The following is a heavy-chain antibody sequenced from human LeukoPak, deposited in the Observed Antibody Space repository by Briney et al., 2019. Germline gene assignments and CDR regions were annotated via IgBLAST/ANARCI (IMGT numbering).Heavy chain of an antibody. CDR2: IRSKANSYAT. D-gene: IGHD3-16*01. CDR3: TLRGREVDY. V-gene: IGHV3-73*01. J-gene: IGHJ4*02. Sequence: GSLRLSCAASGFTFSGSAMHWVRQASGKGLEWVGRIRSKANSYATAYAASVKGRFTISRDDSKNTAYLQMNSLKTEDTAVYYCTLRGREVDYWGQGTLVTVSS. CDR1: GFTFSGSA.